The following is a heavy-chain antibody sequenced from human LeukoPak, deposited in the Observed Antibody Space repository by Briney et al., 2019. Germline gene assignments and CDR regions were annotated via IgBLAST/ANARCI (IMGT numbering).Heavy chain of an antibody. V-gene: IGHV4-30-2*01. Sequence: SETLSLTCAVYGGSFSGYSWSWIRQPPGKGLEWIGYICHSGSTYYNPSLKSRVTTSVDRSKNQFSLKLSSVTAADTAVYYCAGQNYGNFDYWGQGTLVTVSS. CDR1: GGSFSGYS. CDR3: AGQNYGNFDY. J-gene: IGHJ4*02. D-gene: IGHD4-17*01. CDR2: ICHSGST.